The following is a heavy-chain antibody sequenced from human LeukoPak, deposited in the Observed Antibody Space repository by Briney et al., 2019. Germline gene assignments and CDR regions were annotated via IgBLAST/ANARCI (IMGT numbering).Heavy chain of an antibody. D-gene: IGHD6-6*01. CDR2: ISGSGGTT. J-gene: IGHJ5*02. CDR3: VRQLVS. Sequence: GGSLRLSCAASGFTFSDHYMSWIRQAPGKGLEWDSTISGSGGTTYYADSVKGRFTISRDNAKNSLFLQMNCLRAEDTSVYYCVRQLVSWGQGTLVTVSS. CDR1: GFTFSDHY. V-gene: IGHV3-11*04.